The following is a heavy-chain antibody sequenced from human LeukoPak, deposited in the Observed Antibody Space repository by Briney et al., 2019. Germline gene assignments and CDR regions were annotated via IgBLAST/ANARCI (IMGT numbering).Heavy chain of an antibody. Sequence: PGGSLRLSCAASGFTFGDYGMHWVRHAPGKGLEWVSGISWDGSSITYADSVKGRFTISRDNTNNTLYLQMNRLRTEDTAAFYSAKDLEYSSPSAFDYWGQGTLVTVSS. V-gene: IGHV3-9*01. CDR3: AKDLEYSSPSAFDY. J-gene: IGHJ4*02. CDR1: GFTFGDYG. D-gene: IGHD6-6*01. CDR2: ISWDGSSI.